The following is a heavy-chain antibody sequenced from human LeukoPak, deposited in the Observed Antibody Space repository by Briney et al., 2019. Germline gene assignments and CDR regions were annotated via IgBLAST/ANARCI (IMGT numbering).Heavy chain of an antibody. CDR2: ISRTSDYI. CDR3: ARDVTSWARGDDAFDL. Sequence: PGGSLRLSCAASGFTFSDYAVHWLRQAPGKGLEWVSSISRTSDYIFHADSVKGRFTISRDNAKNSLYLQMSSLRAEDTAVYYCARDVTSWARGDDAFDLWGQGTVVTVSS. J-gene: IGHJ3*01. CDR1: GFTFSDYA. V-gene: IGHV3-21*01. D-gene: IGHD3-16*01.